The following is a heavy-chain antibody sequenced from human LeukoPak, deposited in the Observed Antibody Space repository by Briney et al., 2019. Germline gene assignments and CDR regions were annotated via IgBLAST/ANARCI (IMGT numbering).Heavy chain of an antibody. Sequence: GASVKVSCKASGYTFTGYYVHWVRQAPGQGLEWMGWINPNSGGTNYAQKFQGRVIMTRDTSISTAYMELSRLRSDDTAVYYCARDMVRYYGSGSTDYWGQGTLVTVSS. CDR2: INPNSGGT. CDR1: GYTFTGYY. D-gene: IGHD3-10*01. J-gene: IGHJ4*02. CDR3: ARDMVRYYGSGSTDY. V-gene: IGHV1-2*02.